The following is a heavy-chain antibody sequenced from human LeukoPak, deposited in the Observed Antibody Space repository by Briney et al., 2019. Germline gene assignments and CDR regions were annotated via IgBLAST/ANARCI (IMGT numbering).Heavy chain of an antibody. CDR2: IYYSGST. J-gene: IGHJ4*02. D-gene: IGHD6-6*01. CDR1: GGSISSYY. V-gene: IGHV4-59*01. Sequence: SETLSLTCTVSGGSISSYYWSWIRQPLGKGLEWIGYIYYSGSTNYNPSLKSRVTISVDTSKNQFSLKLSSVTAADTAVYYCARGSASYYFDYWGQGTLVTVSS. CDR3: ARGSASYYFDY.